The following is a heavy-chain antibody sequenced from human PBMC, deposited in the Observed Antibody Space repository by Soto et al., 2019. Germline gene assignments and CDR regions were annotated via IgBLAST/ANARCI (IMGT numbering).Heavy chain of an antibody. CDR2: ITGVGDNR. Sequence: EVQVLESGGGLVQPGGSLRLSCAASGFTFSSYAMSWVRQAPGKGLEWVSAITGVGDNRYHADSVKGRFTISRDNSKNTLNLQMNSRRVEDTALYYCAKGKYSSGWGATPDYRGQGTLVTVSS. CDR1: GFTFSSYA. V-gene: IGHV3-23*01. D-gene: IGHD6-19*01. CDR3: AKGKYSSGWGATPDY. J-gene: IGHJ4*02.